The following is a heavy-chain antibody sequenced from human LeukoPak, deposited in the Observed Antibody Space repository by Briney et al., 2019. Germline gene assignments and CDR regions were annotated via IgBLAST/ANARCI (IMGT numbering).Heavy chain of an antibody. CDR1: GGSFSGYY. D-gene: IGHD3-22*01. Sequence: PSETLSLTCAVYGGSFSGYYWSWIRQPPGKGLEWIGEINHSGSTNYNPSLKSRVTMSVDTSKNQFSLKLSSVTAADTAVYYCARRASSGYRRGLNWFDPWGQGTLVTVSS. V-gene: IGHV4-34*01. J-gene: IGHJ5*02. CDR3: ARRASSGYRRGLNWFDP. CDR2: INHSGST.